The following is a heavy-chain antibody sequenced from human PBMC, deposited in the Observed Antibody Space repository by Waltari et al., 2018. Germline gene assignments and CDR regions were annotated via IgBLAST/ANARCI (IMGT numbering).Heavy chain of an antibody. Sequence: EVQLVESGGTLVQPGGSLGLSCAVSGFAVADNFMSWVRQLPGKGLEWVSIIYRGGSTHYGDSVKDRFTISRDSSNNTVYLQMNSLRKEDTGVYYCARLWGGPFDRWGQGTLVTVSS. CDR2: IYRGGST. V-gene: IGHV3-66*02. D-gene: IGHD1-26*01. CDR3: ARLWGGPFDR. CDR1: GFAVADNF. J-gene: IGHJ5*02.